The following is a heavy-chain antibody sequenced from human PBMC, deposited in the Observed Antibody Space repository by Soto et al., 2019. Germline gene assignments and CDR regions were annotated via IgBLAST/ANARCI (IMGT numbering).Heavy chain of an antibody. D-gene: IGHD1-20*01. J-gene: IGHJ4*02. CDR3: ARDQTGITTTGGGRIDH. V-gene: IGHV3-30-3*01. CDR2: VSFDGSNK. Sequence: QVQLVESGGGVVQPGRSLRLSCAATGFTFSTHAMHWVRQAPGKGLECVAIVSFDGSNKYYADSVKGRFTIPRDNSKNTLYLKMSGLTPEDTAVYYCARDQTGITTTGGGRIDHWGQGTLVTVSS. CDR1: GFTFSTHA.